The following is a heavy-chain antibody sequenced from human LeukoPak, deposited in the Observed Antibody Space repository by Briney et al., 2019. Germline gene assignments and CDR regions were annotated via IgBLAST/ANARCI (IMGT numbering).Heavy chain of an antibody. V-gene: IGHV1-69*01. CDR2: IIPIFGTA. J-gene: IGHJ1*01. CDR1: GGTFSIYA. D-gene: IGHD3-22*01. Sequence: GSSVKVSCTASGGTFSIYAISWVRQAPGQGLEWMGGIIPIFGTANYAQKFQGRVTITADESTSTAYMELSSLRSEDTAVYYCATDSSGYYPYFQHWGQGTLVTVSS. CDR3: ATDSSGYYPYFQH.